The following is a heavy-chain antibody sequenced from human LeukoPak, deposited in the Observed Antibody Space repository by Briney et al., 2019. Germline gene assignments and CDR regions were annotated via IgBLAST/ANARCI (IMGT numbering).Heavy chain of an antibody. D-gene: IGHD6-19*01. CDR3: ARGTSSGHDAFDI. CDR1: GGTFSSYA. Sequence: ASVKVSCKAPGGTFSSYAISWVRQAPGQGLEWMGRIIPIFGTANYAQKFQGRVTITTDESTSTAYMELSSLRSEDTAVYYCARGTSSGHDAFDIWGQGTMVTVSS. V-gene: IGHV1-69*05. CDR2: IIPIFGTA. J-gene: IGHJ3*02.